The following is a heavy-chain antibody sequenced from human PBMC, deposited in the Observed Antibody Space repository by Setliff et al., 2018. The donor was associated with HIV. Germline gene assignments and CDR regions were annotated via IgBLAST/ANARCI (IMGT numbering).Heavy chain of an antibody. J-gene: IGHJ3*02. CDR3: ARDGGEKEAFDI. Sequence: SETLSLTCTVSSGSISSGGYYWSWIRQHPGKGLEWIGYIYYSGSTYYNPSLKSRVTISVDTSKNQFSLELSSVTAADTAVYYCARDGGEKEAFDIWGQGTMVTVSS. CDR2: IYYSGST. V-gene: IGHV4-31*03. D-gene: IGHD3-16*01. CDR1: SGSISSGGYY.